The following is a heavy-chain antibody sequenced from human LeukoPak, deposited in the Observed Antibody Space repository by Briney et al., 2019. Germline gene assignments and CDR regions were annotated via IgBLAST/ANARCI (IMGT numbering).Heavy chain of an antibody. CDR2: INPNSGAT. CDR1: GYTFTGYY. V-gene: IGHV1-2*02. D-gene: IGHD2/OR15-2a*01. J-gene: IGHJ3*02. CDR3: ARPFYPGDGAFDI. Sequence: ASVKVSCKASGYTFTGYYMHWVRQAPGQGLEWMGWINPNSGATNYAQKFQGRVTMTRDTSISTAYMELSRLRSDDTAVYYCARPFYPGDGAFDIWGQGTMVTISS.